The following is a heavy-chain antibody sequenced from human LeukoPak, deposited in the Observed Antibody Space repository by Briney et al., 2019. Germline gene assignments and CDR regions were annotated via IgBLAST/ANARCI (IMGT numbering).Heavy chain of an antibody. J-gene: IGHJ5*02. CDR2: INHSGST. D-gene: IGHD1-26*01. Sequence: SETLSLTCAVYGGSFSGYYWSWIRQPPGKGLEWIGEINHSGSTNYNPSLKSRVTISVDTSKNQFSLKLSSETAADTAVYYCARSHSGSYYSDWFDPWGQGTLVTVSS. V-gene: IGHV4-34*01. CDR1: GGSFSGYY. CDR3: ARSHSGSYYSDWFDP.